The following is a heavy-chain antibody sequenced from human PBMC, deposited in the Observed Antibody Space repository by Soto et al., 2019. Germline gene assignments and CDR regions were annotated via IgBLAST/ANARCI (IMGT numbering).Heavy chain of an antibody. CDR2: IYYSGST. J-gene: IGHJ3*02. CDR1: GGSISSSSYY. Sequence: SETLSLTCTVSGGSISSSSYYWGWIRQPPGKGLEWIGSIYYSGSTYYNPSLKSRVTISVDTSKNQFSLKLSSVTAADTAVYYCASHSTDYYDSSGYPNDAFDIWGQGTMVTVSS. CDR3: ASHSTDYYDSSGYPNDAFDI. D-gene: IGHD3-22*01. V-gene: IGHV4-39*01.